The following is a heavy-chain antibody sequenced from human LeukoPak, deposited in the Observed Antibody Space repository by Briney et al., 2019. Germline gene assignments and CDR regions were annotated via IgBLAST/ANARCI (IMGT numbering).Heavy chain of an antibody. J-gene: IGHJ2*01. V-gene: IGHV3-30*04. Sequence: GGSLRLSCAASGFTFSSYAMHWVRQAPGKGLEWVAVISYDGSNKYYADSVKGRFTISRDNSKNTLYLQMNSLRAEDTAVYYCARDGGGKTFYWYFDLWGRGTLVTVSS. CDR1: GFTFSSYA. D-gene: IGHD4-23*01. CDR2: ISYDGSNK. CDR3: ARDGGGKTFYWYFDL.